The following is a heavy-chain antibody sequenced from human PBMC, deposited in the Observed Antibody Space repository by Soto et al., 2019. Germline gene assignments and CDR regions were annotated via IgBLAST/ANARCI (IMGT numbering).Heavy chain of an antibody. V-gene: IGHV3-30*18. J-gene: IGHJ4*02. CDR3: AKKIFDYIWGSYRGGYFDY. CDR1: GFTFSSYG. CDR2: ISYDGSNK. D-gene: IGHD3-16*02. Sequence: GGSLRLSCAASGFTFSSYGMHWVRQAPGKGLEWVAVISYDGSNKYYADSVKGRFTISRDNSKNTLYLQMNSLRAEDTAVYYCAKKIFDYIWGSYRGGYFDYCGQGTLVTVPQ.